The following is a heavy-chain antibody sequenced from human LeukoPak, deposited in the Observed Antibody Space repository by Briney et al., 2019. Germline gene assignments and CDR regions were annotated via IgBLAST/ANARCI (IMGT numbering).Heavy chain of an antibody. CDR2: IGGRDGGT. CDR3: AKLGYCSGGSCSRWLDH. J-gene: IGHJ5*02. CDR1: GFTFSSYA. Sequence: PGGSLRLSCAASGFTFSSYAMSWVRHAPGKGLEWVSTIGGRDGGTYYADSVKGRFTVSRDNSKDTLYLQVNSLRAEDTAVYYCAKLGYCSGGSCSRWLDHWGQGTLVTVSS. D-gene: IGHD2-15*01. V-gene: IGHV3-23*01.